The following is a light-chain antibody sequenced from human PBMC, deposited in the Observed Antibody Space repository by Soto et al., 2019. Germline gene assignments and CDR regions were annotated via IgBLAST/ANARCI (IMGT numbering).Light chain of an antibody. CDR2: DVA. CDR1: QSIDRW. Sequence: DIQMTQSPSTLSASVGDRVTITCRASQSIDRWLAWYQQRPGRAPKLLIYDVANLETGVPSRFSGSGSETEFTLTISSLQPDDFAIYYCQQYNSYPLNFGGGTKV. V-gene: IGKV1-5*01. CDR3: QQYNSYPLN. J-gene: IGKJ4*01.